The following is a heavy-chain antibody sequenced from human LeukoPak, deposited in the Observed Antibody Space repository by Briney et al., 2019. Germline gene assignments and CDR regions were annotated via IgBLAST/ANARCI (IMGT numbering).Heavy chain of an antibody. CDR3: ARANPDFSSSWYDEALRRSRYYYYGMDV. V-gene: IGHV1-69*13. CDR2: IIPIFGTA. D-gene: IGHD6-13*01. Sequence: GASVKVSCKASGGTFSSYAISWVRQAPGQGLEWMGGIIPIFGTANYAQKFQGRVTITADESTSTAYMELSSLRSEDTAVYYCARANPDFSSSWYDEALRRSRYYYYGMDVWGQGTTVTVSS. J-gene: IGHJ6*02. CDR1: GGTFSSYA.